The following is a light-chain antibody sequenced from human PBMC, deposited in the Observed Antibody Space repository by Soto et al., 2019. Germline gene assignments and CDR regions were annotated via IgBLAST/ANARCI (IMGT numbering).Light chain of an antibody. CDR1: QTVSSNY. CDR3: QQYGRSPWT. Sequence: EIVLTQSPGTLSLSPGERATLSCMAIQTVSSNYLAWYQQKPGQAPRLLIYGASIRTTGIPDRFSGSGSGTHFTLTISRMEPEDFAVYYCQQYGRSPWTFGQGTKVDI. V-gene: IGKV3-20*01. J-gene: IGKJ1*01. CDR2: GAS.